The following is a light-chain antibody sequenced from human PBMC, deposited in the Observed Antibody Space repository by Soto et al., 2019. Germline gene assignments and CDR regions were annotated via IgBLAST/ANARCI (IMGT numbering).Light chain of an antibody. CDR3: QQLNIYPLT. CDR2: AAS. V-gene: IGKV1-9*01. Sequence: DIQLTQSPSFLSASVGDRVTITCRASQGISSYLAWYQQKPGKAPKLPIYAASTLQSGVPSRFSGSGSGTEFTLTISSLQPEDFATYYCQQLNIYPLTFGGGTKVEIK. J-gene: IGKJ4*01. CDR1: QGISSY.